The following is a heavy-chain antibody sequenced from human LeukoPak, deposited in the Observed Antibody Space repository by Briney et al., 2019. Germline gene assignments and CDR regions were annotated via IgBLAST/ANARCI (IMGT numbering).Heavy chain of an antibody. Sequence: PSETLSLTCTVSAGSISSYYWSWIRQPAGKGLEWIGRIYTSGSTNYNPSLKSRVTMSVDTSKNQFSLKLSSVTAADTAVYYCARDDIVVVPAAIRGTYWFDPWGQGTLVTVSS. J-gene: IGHJ5*02. CDR2: IYTSGST. CDR3: ARDDIVVVPAAIRGTYWFDP. V-gene: IGHV4-4*07. D-gene: IGHD2-2*02. CDR1: AGSISSYY.